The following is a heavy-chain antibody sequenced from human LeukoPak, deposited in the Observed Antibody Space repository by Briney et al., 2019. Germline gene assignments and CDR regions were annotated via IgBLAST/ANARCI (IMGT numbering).Heavy chain of an antibody. CDR2: IFYTGST. CDR3: ARRLGELSLFSNAFDI. J-gene: IGHJ3*02. V-gene: IGHV4-39*01. CDR1: GGSISSSTYY. Sequence: KTSETLSLTCTVSGGSISSSTYYWGWIRQPPGKGLEWIGIIFYTGSTYYNPSLKSRVTISVDTSKNQFSLRLSSVTAADTAMYYCARRLGELSLFSNAFDIWSQGTMVTVSS. D-gene: IGHD3-16*02.